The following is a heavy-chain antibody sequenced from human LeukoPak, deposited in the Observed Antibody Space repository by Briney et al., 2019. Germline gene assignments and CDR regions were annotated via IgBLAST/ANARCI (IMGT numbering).Heavy chain of an antibody. D-gene: IGHD6-13*01. V-gene: IGHV5-51*01. CDR2: IYPGDSIT. Sequence: GESLKISCKGSGYRFTSYWIGWVRQMPGKGLEWMGIIYPGDSITRYSPSFQGQVTISADKSVSTAYLQWSSLKASDTAMYYCARQVTSSSWYYFDYWGQGTLVTVSS. CDR3: ARQVTSSSWYYFDY. CDR1: GYRFTSYW. J-gene: IGHJ4*02.